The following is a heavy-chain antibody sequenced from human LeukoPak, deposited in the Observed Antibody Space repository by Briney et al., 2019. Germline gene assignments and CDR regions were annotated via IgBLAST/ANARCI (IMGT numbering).Heavy chain of an antibody. CDR3: GRVNWILEY. CDR2: IYRSGST. D-gene: IGHD1-1*01. J-gene: IGHJ4*02. V-gene: IGHV4-38-2*02. CDR1: GYSTSSGYH. Sequence: SETLSLTCTVSGYSTSSGYHWGWIRQPPGKGLEWIGNIYRSGSTYYNPSLRSRVTISVDTSKNQLSLKLSSVTAADTAVYYCGRVNWILEYWGQGTLVTVSS.